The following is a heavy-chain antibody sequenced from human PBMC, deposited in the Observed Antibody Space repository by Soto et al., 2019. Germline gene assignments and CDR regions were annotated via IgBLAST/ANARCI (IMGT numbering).Heavy chain of an antibody. CDR3: ARGYYYDSSGYYNGDAFDI. D-gene: IGHD3-22*01. CDR1: GGSISSGGYS. Sequence: SETLSLTCAVSGGSISSGGYSWSWIRQPPGKGLEWIGYIYHSGSTYYNPSLKSRVTISVDRSKNQFSLKLSSVTAADTAVYYCARGYYYDSSGYYNGDAFDIWGQGTMVT. V-gene: IGHV4-30-2*01. J-gene: IGHJ3*02. CDR2: IYHSGST.